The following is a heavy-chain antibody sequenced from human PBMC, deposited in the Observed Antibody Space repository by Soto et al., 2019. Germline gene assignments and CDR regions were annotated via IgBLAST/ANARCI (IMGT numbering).Heavy chain of an antibody. J-gene: IGHJ5*02. CDR3: ARDRGPSSGYYPYWFDP. Sequence: QVQLVQSGAEVKKPGSSVKVSCKASGGTFSSYAITWVRQAPGQGLEWMGGIIPIFGTANYAQKFQGRVTITAAEATRTAYMALSSLRSEDTAVYYCARDRGPSSGYYPYWFDPWGQGTLVTASS. CDR1: GGTFSSYA. CDR2: IIPIFGTA. D-gene: IGHD3-22*01. V-gene: IGHV1-69*12.